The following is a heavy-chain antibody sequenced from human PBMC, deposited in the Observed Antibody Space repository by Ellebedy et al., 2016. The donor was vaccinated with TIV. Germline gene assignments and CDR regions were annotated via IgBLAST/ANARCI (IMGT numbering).Heavy chain of an antibody. D-gene: IGHD3-10*01. Sequence: GGSLRLSXAASGFTFSAFEMQWVRQASGRGLEWVGRIRSKADGYATAYAAPVQGRFTISRDDSKNTAYLQMNSLKAEDSALYYCTRYFFVSRSQDYGMDVWGQGTTVTVSS. V-gene: IGHV3-73*01. J-gene: IGHJ6*02. CDR2: IRSKADGYAT. CDR3: TRYFFVSRSQDYGMDV. CDR1: GFTFSAFE.